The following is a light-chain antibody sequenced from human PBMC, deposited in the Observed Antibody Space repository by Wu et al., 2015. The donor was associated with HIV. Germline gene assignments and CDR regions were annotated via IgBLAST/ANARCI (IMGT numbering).Light chain of an antibody. CDR3: QQYVTSIT. V-gene: IGKV3-20*01. Sequence: EIVLTQSPGTLSLSPGERATLSCRASQSVTNNYLAWYRQKPGQAPRVLIYGASSRATGIPDRFSGGGSGTDFSLTISRLEPEDFAVYYCQQYVTSITFGQGTRLEIK. CDR2: GAS. CDR1: QSVTNNY. J-gene: IGKJ5*01.